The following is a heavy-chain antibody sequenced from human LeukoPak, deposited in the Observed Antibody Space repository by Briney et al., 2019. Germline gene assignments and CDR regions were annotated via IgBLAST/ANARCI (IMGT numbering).Heavy chain of an antibody. V-gene: IGHV5-51*01. D-gene: IGHD3-9*01. Sequence: GESLKISCKGSGYSFTSYWIGWVRQMPGKGLEWMGISYPSDSDTRYSPSFQGQVTISADKSISTAYLQWSSLKASDTAMYYCARRNYDILTGYLYNWFAPWGQGTLVTVSS. CDR1: GYSFTSYW. CDR3: ARRNYDILTGYLYNWFAP. J-gene: IGHJ5*02. CDR2: SYPSDSDT.